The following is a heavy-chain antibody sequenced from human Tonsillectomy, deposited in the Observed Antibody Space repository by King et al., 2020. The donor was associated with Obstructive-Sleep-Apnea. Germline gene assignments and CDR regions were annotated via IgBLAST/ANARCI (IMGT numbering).Heavy chain of an antibody. CDR3: AKDFTRWSFDY. J-gene: IGHJ4*02. V-gene: IGHV3-23*04. Sequence: VQLVESGGGLVQPGGSLRFSFAAPGFTFRSNGMSWFRQAPGGGLEGVSSVTDNVAKTYYADSVKGRFTISRDDSKNTVYLQMNSLRVEDTAFYYCAKDFTRWSFDYWGQGTLVTVSS. D-gene: IGHD4-23*01. CDR2: VTDNVAKT. CDR1: GFTFRSNG.